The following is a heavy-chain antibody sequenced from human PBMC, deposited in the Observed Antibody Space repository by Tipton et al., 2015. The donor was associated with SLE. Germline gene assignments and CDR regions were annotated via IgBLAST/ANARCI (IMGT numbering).Heavy chain of an antibody. CDR1: GASINSNF. D-gene: IGHD6-13*01. CDR3: ARDRGIAAAGT. V-gene: IGHV4-34*01. Sequence: TLSLTCTVSGASINSNFWSWIRQPPGKGLEWIGEINHSGSTNYNPSLKSRVTISVDTSKNQFSLKLSSVTAADTAVYYCARDRGIAAAGTWGQGTLVTVSS. J-gene: IGHJ5*02. CDR2: INHSGST.